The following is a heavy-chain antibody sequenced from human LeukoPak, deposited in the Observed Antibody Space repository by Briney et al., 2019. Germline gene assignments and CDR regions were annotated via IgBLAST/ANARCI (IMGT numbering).Heavy chain of an antibody. CDR1: GGSFSGYY. D-gene: IGHD2-2*01. CDR3: AKGSEYQRDAFDI. V-gene: IGHV4-34*01. CDR2: INHSGST. Sequence: KPSETLSLTCAVYGGSFSGYYWSWIRQPPGKGLEWIGEINHSGSTNYNPSLKSRVTISVDTSKSQFYLILSSVTAADTAVYYCAKGSEYQRDAFDIWGQGTMVTVSS. J-gene: IGHJ3*02.